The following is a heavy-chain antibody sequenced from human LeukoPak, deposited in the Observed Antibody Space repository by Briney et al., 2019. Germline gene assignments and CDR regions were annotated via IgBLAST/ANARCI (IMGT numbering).Heavy chain of an antibody. CDR3: ARRDCDSIKCRGSNWFDP. Sequence: GGSLRLPCAASGFTFSGYSMNWVRQAPGKGLEWVSYISKSGSTIYYADSVKGRFTISRDNAKNSLYLQMNSLRAEDTAVYYCARRDCDSIKCRGSNWFDPWGQGTLVSVSS. CDR2: ISKSGSTI. D-gene: IGHD3-22*01. V-gene: IGHV3-48*01. CDR1: GFTFSGYS. J-gene: IGHJ5*02.